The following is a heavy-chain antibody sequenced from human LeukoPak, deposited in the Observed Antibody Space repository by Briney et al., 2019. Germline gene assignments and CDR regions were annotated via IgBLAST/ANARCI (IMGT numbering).Heavy chain of an antibody. V-gene: IGHV3-74*01. Sequence: GGSLRLSCAGPGFTFSSYWMHWVRQAPGKGLVWVSRISTDASSTTYADSVKGRFTISRDSAKGTLYLQMSSLRAEDTAVYYCTGHHQAYSRTYWGQGTLVTVSS. CDR2: ISTDASST. CDR3: TGHHQAYSRTY. D-gene: IGHD4-11*01. CDR1: GFTFSSYW. J-gene: IGHJ4*02.